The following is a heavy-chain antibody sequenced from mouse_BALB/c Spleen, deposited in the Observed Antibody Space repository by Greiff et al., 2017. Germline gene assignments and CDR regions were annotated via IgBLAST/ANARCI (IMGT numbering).Heavy chain of an antibody. Sequence: VQLQQSGAELVRPGVSVKISCKGSGYTFTDYAMHWVKQSHAKSLEWIGVISTYYGDASYNQKFKGKATMTVDKSSSTAYMELARLTSEDSAIYYCARNGYDSYFDYWGQGTTLTVSS. CDR1: GYTFTDYA. CDR2: ISTYYGDA. D-gene: IGHD2-4*01. J-gene: IGHJ2*01. CDR3: ARNGYDSYFDY. V-gene: IGHV1S137*01.